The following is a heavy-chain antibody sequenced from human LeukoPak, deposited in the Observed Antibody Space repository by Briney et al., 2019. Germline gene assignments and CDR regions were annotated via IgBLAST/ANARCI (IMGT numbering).Heavy chain of an antibody. V-gene: IGHV4-34*01. Sequence: SETLSLTCAVYGGSFSGYYWSWVRQPPGKGLEWIGEIDQGGSTNYNPSLKSRVTITIDTAKNQFSLKLNSVTAAGTAVYYCAINDGSGSYYKSDYWGQGTLVTVSS. CDR2: IDQGGST. CDR3: AINDGSGSYYKSDY. CDR1: GGSFSGYY. D-gene: IGHD3-10*01. J-gene: IGHJ4*02.